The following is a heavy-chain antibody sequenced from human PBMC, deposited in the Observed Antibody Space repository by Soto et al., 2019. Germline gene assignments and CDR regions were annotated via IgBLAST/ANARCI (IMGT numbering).Heavy chain of an antibody. J-gene: IGHJ4*02. D-gene: IGHD3-10*01. CDR2: IWYDGSNK. Sequence: GGSLRLSCAASGFTFSSYGMHWVRQAPGKGLEWVAVIWYDGSNKYYADSVKGRFTISRDNSKNTLYLQMNSLRAEDTAVYYCAGNYYGSGSYGSGSYYSSFDFWGQGIQVTVSS. CDR3: AGNYYGSGSYGSGSYYSSFDF. V-gene: IGHV3-33*01. CDR1: GFTFSSYG.